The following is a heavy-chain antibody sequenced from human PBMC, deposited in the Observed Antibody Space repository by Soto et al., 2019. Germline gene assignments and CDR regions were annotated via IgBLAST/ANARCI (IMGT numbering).Heavy chain of an antibody. V-gene: IGHV4-31*03. CDR3: ARLDYGVSAFDL. J-gene: IGHJ4*02. D-gene: IGHD4-17*01. CDR2: IFYTGSK. Sequence: PSETLSLTCTVSGGSINDGSYHWSWLRQHPGKGLEFIGYIFYTGSKYHNPSLETRVTMSADTSNNEVSLRLHSLTAADTAVYYCARLDYGVSAFDLWGRGTLVTVSS. CDR1: GGSINDGSYH.